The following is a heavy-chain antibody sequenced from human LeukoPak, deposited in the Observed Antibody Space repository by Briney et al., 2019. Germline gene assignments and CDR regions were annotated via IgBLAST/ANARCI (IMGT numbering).Heavy chain of an antibody. Sequence: SETLSLTCTVSGGSISSSSYYWGWIRQPPGKGLEWIGSIYYSGSTYYNPSLKSRVTISVDTSKNQFSLKLSSVTAADTAVYYCARYYYDSSDNYYADAFDIWGQGTMVTVSS. CDR3: ARYYYDSSDNYYADAFDI. CDR2: IYYSGST. V-gene: IGHV4-39*07. CDR1: GGSISSSSYY. J-gene: IGHJ3*02. D-gene: IGHD3-22*01.